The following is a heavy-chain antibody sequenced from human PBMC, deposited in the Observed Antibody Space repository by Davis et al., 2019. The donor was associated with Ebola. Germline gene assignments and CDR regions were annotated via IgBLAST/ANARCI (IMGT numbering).Heavy chain of an antibody. Sequence: PGGSLRLSCAASGFTFSSYWMSWVRQAPGKGLEWVSYISSSGSTIYYADSVKGRFTISRDNAKNSLYLQMNSLRAEDTAVYYCAKSLFQIVVVVAALDYWGQGTLVTVSS. V-gene: IGHV3-48*04. CDR1: GFTFSSYW. CDR2: ISSSGSTI. J-gene: IGHJ4*02. D-gene: IGHD2-15*01. CDR3: AKSLFQIVVVVAALDY.